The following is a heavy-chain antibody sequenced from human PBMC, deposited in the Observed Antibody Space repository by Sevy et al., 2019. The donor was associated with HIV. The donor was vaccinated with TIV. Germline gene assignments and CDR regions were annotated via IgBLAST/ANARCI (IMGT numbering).Heavy chain of an antibody. CDR1: GFTFSSYG. CDR2: ISYDGSNK. J-gene: IGHJ4*02. D-gene: IGHD2-8*01. Sequence: GGSLRLSCAASGFTFSSYGMHWVRQAPGKELEWVAVISYDGSNKYYADSVKGRFTISRVNSKNTLYLQMNSLRVEDTAVYYCARDSHGGAGVVWGQGTLVTVSS. V-gene: IGHV3-30*03. CDR3: ARDSHGGAGVV.